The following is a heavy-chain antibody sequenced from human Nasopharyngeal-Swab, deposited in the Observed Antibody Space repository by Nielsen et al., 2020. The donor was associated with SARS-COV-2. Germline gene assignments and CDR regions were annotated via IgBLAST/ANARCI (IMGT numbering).Heavy chain of an antibody. CDR3: AKDTELYCSSTSRDGAFDI. J-gene: IGHJ3*02. V-gene: IGHV3-9*01. Sequence: GGSLRLSCAASGFTFDDYAMHWVRQAPGKGLEWVSGISWNSGSTGYADSVKGRFTISRDNAKNSLYLQMNSLRAEDTALYYCAKDTELYCSSTSRDGAFDIWGQGTMVTVSS. CDR2: ISWNSGST. CDR1: GFTFDDYA. D-gene: IGHD2-2*01.